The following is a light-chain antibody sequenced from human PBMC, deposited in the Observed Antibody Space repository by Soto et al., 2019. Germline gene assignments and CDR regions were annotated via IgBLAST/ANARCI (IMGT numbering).Light chain of an antibody. CDR1: SSNIGAGYD. Sequence: QSVLTQPPSVSGAPGQRVTISCTWSSSNIGAGYDVHWYQQLPGTAPKLLIYGNSNRPSGVPDRFSGSKSGTSASLAITGLQAEDEADYYCQSYDRSLSGVVFGGGTKLTVL. V-gene: IGLV1-40*01. J-gene: IGLJ2*01. CDR3: QSYDRSLSGVV. CDR2: GNS.